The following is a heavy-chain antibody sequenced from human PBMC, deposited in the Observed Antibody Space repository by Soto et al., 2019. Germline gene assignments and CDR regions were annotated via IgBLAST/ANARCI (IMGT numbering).Heavy chain of an antibody. V-gene: IGHV5-51*01. J-gene: IGHJ4*02. CDR3: ARHGIDYYDSSGYYYNDY. CDR2: IYPGDSDT. D-gene: IGHD3-22*01. CDR1: GYSFTSYW. Sequence: GESLKISCKGSGYSFTSYWIGWVRQMPGKGLEWMGIIYPGDSDTRYSPSFQGQVTISADKSISTAYLQWSSLKASDTAMYYCARHGIDYYDSSGYYYNDYWGQGTLVTVSS.